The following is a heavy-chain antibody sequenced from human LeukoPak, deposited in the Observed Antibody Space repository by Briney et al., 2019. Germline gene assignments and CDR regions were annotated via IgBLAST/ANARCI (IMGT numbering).Heavy chain of an antibody. J-gene: IGHJ4*02. CDR3: ARESSPQYYYDSSGSYDY. D-gene: IGHD3-22*01. CDR1: GCTFSSYA. Sequence: SVKVSCKASGCTFSSYAISWVRQAPGQGLEWMGGIIPIFGTANYAQKFQGRVTITADESTSTAYMELSSLRSEDTAVYYCARESSPQYYYDSSGSYDYWGQGTLVTVSS. V-gene: IGHV1-69*13. CDR2: IIPIFGTA.